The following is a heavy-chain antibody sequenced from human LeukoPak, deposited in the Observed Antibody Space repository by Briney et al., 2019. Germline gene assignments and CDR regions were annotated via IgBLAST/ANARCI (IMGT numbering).Heavy chain of an antibody. CDR2: ISPYNGNT. J-gene: IGHJ4*02. CDR3: ARDFPCSSTSCYGGGNDY. D-gene: IGHD2-2*01. V-gene: IGHV1-18*01. Sequence: ASVKVSCKASGYTFTIYGISWVQQAPGQGLEWMGWISPYNGNTNYAQKFQDRVTMTTDTSTSTAYMELRSLRSDDTAVYYCARDFPCSSTSCYGGGNDYWGQGTLVTVSS. CDR1: GYTFTIYG.